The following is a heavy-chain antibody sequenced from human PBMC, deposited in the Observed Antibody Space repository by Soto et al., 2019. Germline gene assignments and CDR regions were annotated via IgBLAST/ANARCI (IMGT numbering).Heavy chain of an antibody. J-gene: IGHJ3*02. V-gene: IGHV3-30*18. Sequence: PGGPLRLSCAASGFTFRSYGMHWVRQAPGKGLERVAVISYDGSNKYYADSVKGRFTISRDNSKNTLYLQMNSLRVEDTAVYYCAKGGVGSTSNAFDSWGQGRMVTVSS. D-gene: IGHD1-26*01. CDR1: GFTFRSYG. CDR2: ISYDGSNK. CDR3: AKGGVGSTSNAFDS.